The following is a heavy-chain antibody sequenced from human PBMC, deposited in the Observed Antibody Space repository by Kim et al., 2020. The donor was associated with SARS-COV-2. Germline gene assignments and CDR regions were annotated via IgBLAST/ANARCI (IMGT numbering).Heavy chain of an antibody. V-gene: IGHV3-74*01. CDR3: AREPRDRIAAAGTYSRGGNWFDP. D-gene: IGHD6-13*01. CDR1: GFTFSSYW. CDR2: INGDGSST. J-gene: IGHJ5*02. Sequence: GGSLRLSCAASGFTFSSYWMHWVRQAPGKGLVWVSRINGDGSSTTYADSVKGRFTISRDNAKNTLYMQMNSLRAEDTAVYYCAREPRDRIAAAGTYSRGGNWFDPWGQGTLVTVSS.